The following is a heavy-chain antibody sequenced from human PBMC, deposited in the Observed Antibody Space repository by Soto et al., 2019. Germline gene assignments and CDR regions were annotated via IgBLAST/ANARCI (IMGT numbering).Heavy chain of an antibody. D-gene: IGHD1-7*01. CDR3: VRSHPTATTNMMRHYYYTDI. CDR1: GFTVSSNY. J-gene: IGHJ6*03. Sequence: PGGSLRLSCAASGFTVSSNYMSWVRQAPGKGLEWVSVIYSGGSTYYADSVKGRFTISRDNSKNTLYLQMNSLRAEDTAVYYCVRSHPTATTNMMRHYYYTDIWGKETTLNLSS. CDR2: IYSGGST. V-gene: IGHV3-66*01.